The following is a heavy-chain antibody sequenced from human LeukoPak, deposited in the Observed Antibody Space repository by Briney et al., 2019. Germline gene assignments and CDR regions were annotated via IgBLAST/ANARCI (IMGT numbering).Heavy chain of an antibody. CDR2: ISGSGGNT. V-gene: IGHV3-23*01. D-gene: IGHD2/OR15-2a*01. Sequence: GGSLRLSCAASGFTFSTIAMSWVRQAPGKGLEWVSAISGSGGNTYYADSVKGRFTISRDNSKNTLSLQMNSLRVEDTAVYYCAKGRDFLDYWGQGTLVTVSS. CDR3: AKGRDFLDY. CDR1: GFTFSTIA. J-gene: IGHJ4*02.